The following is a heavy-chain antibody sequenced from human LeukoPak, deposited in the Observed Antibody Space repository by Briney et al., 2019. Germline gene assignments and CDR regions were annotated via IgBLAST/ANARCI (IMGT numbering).Heavy chain of an antibody. CDR1: GFTFSSYW. J-gene: IGHJ4*02. V-gene: IGHV3-7*03. D-gene: IGHD3-10*01. CDR3: AKLYGSGSSNIDY. CDR2: IKQDGSEK. Sequence: SGGSLRLSCAASGFTFSSYWMSWVRQAPGKGLEWVANIKQDGSEKYYVDSVKGRFTISRDNAKNTLYLQMNSLRAEDTAVYYCAKLYGSGSSNIDYWGQGTLVTVSS.